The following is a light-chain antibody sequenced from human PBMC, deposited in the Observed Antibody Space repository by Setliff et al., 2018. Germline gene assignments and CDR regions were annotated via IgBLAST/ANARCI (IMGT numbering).Light chain of an antibody. V-gene: IGKV3-11*01. CDR1: QSVSSY. Sequence: EIVLTQSPATLSLSPGERATLSCRASQSVSSYLAWYQQKPGQAPRLLMYDASSRATGIPARISGSGSGTDFTLTISSLEPEDFAVYYCHQRSNWPLTFGGGTK. CDR2: DAS. CDR3: HQRSNWPLT. J-gene: IGKJ4*01.